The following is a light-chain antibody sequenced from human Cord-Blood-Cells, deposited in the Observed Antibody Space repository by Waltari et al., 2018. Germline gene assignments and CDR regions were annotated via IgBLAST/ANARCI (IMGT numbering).Light chain of an antibody. CDR3: QQRSNWPPTWT. CDR1: QSVSSY. CDR2: DAS. V-gene: IGKV3-11*01. J-gene: IGKJ1*01. Sequence: EIVLTQSPATLSLSPGERATLSCRASQSVSSYLAWYQQKPGQAPRLLIYDASNRATGIPARFSGSVSGTYFPLTISSLEPEDFAVYYCQQRSNWPPTWTFGQGTKVEIK.